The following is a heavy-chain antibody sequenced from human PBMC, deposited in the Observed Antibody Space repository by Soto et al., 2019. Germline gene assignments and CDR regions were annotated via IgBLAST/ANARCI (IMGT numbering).Heavy chain of an antibody. Sequence: QVQLVQSGAEVKKPGSSVKVSCKASGGTFSSYAISWVRQAPGQGLEWMGGIIPIFGTANYAQKFQGRVTITADESTSTAYMELSSLRSEDTAVYYCARVYCSSTSCYQLYYYYGMDVWGQGTTVTVSS. V-gene: IGHV1-69*01. D-gene: IGHD2-2*01. CDR2: IIPIFGTA. CDR3: ARVYCSSTSCYQLYYYYGMDV. J-gene: IGHJ6*02. CDR1: GGTFSSYA.